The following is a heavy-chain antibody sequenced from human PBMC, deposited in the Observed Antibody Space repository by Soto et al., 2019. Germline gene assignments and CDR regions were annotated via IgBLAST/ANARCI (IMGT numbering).Heavy chain of an antibody. CDR2: INPNSGGT. D-gene: IGHD4-17*01. V-gene: IGHV1-2*04. J-gene: IGHJ3*02. CDR3: ARGSSPNDYGDYVSAFDI. Sequence: ALVKVSCKASGYTFTGYYMHWVRQAPGQGLEWMGWINPNSGGTNYAQKFQGWVTMTRDTSISTAYMELSRLRSDDTAVYYCARGSSPNDYGDYVSAFDIWGQGTMVTVSS. CDR1: GYTFTGYY.